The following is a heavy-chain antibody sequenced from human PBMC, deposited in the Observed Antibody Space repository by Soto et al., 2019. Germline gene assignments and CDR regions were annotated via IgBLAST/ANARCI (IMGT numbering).Heavy chain of an antibody. Sequence: GGSLRLSCAASGFTFDDYTMHWVRQGPGKGLEWVSLISWDGGSTYYADSVKGRFTISRDNSKNSLYLQMNSLRTEDTALYYCARDHQGDSWSGYATYFYYGMDVWGQGTTVTVSS. CDR2: ISWDGGST. J-gene: IGHJ6*02. CDR3: ARDHQGDSWSGYATYFYYGMDV. V-gene: IGHV3-43*01. CDR1: GFTFDDYT. D-gene: IGHD3-3*01.